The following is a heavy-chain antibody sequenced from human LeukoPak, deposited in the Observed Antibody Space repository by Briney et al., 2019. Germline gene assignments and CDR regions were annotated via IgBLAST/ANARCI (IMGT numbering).Heavy chain of an antibody. J-gene: IGHJ4*02. D-gene: IGHD3-22*01. Sequence: GGSLRLSCAASGFTFSSYGMHWVRQAPGKGLEWVAVISYDGSNKYYADSVKGRFTISRDNSKNTLYLQMNSLRAEDTAVYYCAKDHDSTGLDYWGQGTLVTVSS. V-gene: IGHV3-30*18. CDR2: ISYDGSNK. CDR3: AKDHDSTGLDY. CDR1: GFTFSSYG.